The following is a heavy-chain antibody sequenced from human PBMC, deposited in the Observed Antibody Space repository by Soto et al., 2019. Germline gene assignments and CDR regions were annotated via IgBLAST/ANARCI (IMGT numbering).Heavy chain of an antibody. J-gene: IGHJ6*02. V-gene: IGHV1-3*01. CDR3: ARRYCSSTSCYYYYGMDV. Sequence: QVQLVQSGAEVKKPGASVKVSCKASGYTFTSYAMHWVRQAPGQRLEWMGWINAGNGNTKYSQKFQGRVTITRDTSASTAYMELSSLRSEDTAVYYCARRYCSSTSCYYYYGMDVWGQGTTVTVSS. CDR2: INAGNGNT. D-gene: IGHD2-2*01. CDR1: GYTFTSYA.